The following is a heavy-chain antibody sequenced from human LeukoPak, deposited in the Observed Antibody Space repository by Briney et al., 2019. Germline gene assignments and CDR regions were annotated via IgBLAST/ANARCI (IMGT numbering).Heavy chain of an antibody. J-gene: IGHJ4*02. CDR1: GFTFSSYG. CDR3: AKDLAGDYVTGLL. V-gene: IGHV3-30*02. CDR2: IRYDGSNK. Sequence: PGGSLRLSCAASGFTFSSYGMHWVRQAPGRGLEWVAFIRYDGSNKYYADSVKGRFTISRDNSKNTLYLQMNSLRAEDTAVYYCAKDLAGDYVTGLLWGQGTLVTVSS. D-gene: IGHD4-17*01.